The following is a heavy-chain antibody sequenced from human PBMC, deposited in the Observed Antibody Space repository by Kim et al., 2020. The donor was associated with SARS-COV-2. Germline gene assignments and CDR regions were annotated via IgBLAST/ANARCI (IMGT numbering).Heavy chain of an antibody. V-gene: IGHV4-4*09. CDR3: ARYSSGSYASLDY. D-gene: IGHD6-19*01. J-gene: IGHJ4*02. Sequence: YKPSLKSRVTISVDTSKNQFSRKLSSVTAADTAVYYCARYSSGSYASLDYWGQGTLVTVSS.